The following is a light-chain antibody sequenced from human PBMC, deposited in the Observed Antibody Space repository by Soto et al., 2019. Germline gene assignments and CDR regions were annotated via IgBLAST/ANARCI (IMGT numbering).Light chain of an antibody. CDR2: AAS. V-gene: IGKV3-15*01. J-gene: IGKJ4*01. Sequence: EIVMTQSPATLSVSPGERATISCRASQSVRSNLAWYQQKPGQAPRLLIYAASTMATGIPARFSGSGSGTEYILIISSLQPEDVAVYYCQQYNNCHPLTFGGGTKVEIK. CDR3: QQYNNCHPLT. CDR1: QSVRSN.